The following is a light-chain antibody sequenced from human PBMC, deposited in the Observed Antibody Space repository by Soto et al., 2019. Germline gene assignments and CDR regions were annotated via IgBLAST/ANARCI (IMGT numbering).Light chain of an antibody. CDR3: QQDYNLPRWT. V-gene: IGKV3D-7*01. CDR1: QSVSSSX. Sequence: PGERVTLACRASQSVSSSXLTXXQXXPXXXXXLXXYGASTRATGIPARFSGSGSGTDFTLTISSLQPEDFAVYYCQQDYNLPRWTFGQGNKVDIK. J-gene: IGKJ1*01. CDR2: GAS.